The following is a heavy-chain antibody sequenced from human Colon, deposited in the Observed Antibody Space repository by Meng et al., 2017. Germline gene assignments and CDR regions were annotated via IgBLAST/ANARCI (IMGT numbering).Heavy chain of an antibody. CDR1: GWSFSKYY. V-gene: IGHV4-34*01. CDR2: IHPSGSS. CDR3: ARGVDWAKSGNF. Sequence: QVQLRLLGAGLLKPSETLSLTCADYGWSFSKYYLAWIRQPPGKGLEWIGEIHPSGSSYYSPSLQSRVTITLDTSKNQFSLTLSSLTAADTAVYYCARGVDWAKSGNFWGQGTLVTVSS. D-gene: IGHD3-9*01. J-gene: IGHJ4*02.